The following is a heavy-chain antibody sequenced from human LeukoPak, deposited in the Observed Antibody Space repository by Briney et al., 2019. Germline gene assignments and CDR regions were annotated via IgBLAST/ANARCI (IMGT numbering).Heavy chain of an antibody. Sequence: GGSLRLSCAASGLTFSSYWMHWVRQAPGKGLVWVSRINTDGSSTSYAESVKGRFTISRDNAKNTLYLQMNSLRAEDTAVYYCAREEDIVVVPAGPAGYMDVWGKGTTVTVSS. CDR3: AREEDIVVVPAGPAGYMDV. CDR2: INTDGSST. J-gene: IGHJ6*03. D-gene: IGHD2-2*01. V-gene: IGHV3-74*01. CDR1: GLTFSSYW.